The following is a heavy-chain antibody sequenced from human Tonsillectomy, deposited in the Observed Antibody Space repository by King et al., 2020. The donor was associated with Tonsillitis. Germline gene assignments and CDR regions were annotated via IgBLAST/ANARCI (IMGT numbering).Heavy chain of an antibody. CDR2: IKEDGREK. Sequence: VQLVESGGGLVQPGGSLRLSCVASGFPFSSYWMSWVRQAPGKGLEWVANIKEDGREKYYVDSVKGRFIISRDNAKNSLYLQMNSLRAEDTAVYYCAKYCSGGSCYSWGNWFDPWGQGTLVTVSS. CDR1: GFPFSSYW. CDR3: AKYCSGGSCYSWGNWFDP. V-gene: IGHV3-7*03. J-gene: IGHJ5*02. D-gene: IGHD2-15*01.